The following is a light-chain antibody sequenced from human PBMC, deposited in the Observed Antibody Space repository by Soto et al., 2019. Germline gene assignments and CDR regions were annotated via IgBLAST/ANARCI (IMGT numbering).Light chain of an antibody. CDR2: DAS. CDR3: QQRSNWPPG. J-gene: IGKJ4*01. CDR1: QSVSSY. Sequence: EIVLTQSPATLSLSPGERATLSCRASQSVSSYLAWYQQKPGQAPRLLIYDASNRATGIPARFSGSRSGTDFTLNISSLAPEDFAVYYCQQRSNWPPGFGGGTKVEIK. V-gene: IGKV3-11*01.